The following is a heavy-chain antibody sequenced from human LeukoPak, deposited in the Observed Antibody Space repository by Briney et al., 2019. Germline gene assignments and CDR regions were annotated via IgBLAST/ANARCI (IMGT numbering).Heavy chain of an antibody. Sequence: SETLSLTCAVYGGSFSGYYWSWIRQPPGKGLEWIGEINHSGSTNYNPSLKSRVTISVDTSKNQFSLKLSSVTAADTAVYYCAREEFGYSSSFDYWGQGTLVTVSS. CDR2: INHSGST. D-gene: IGHD6-6*01. CDR3: AREEFGYSSSFDY. CDR1: GGSFSGYY. V-gene: IGHV4-34*09. J-gene: IGHJ4*02.